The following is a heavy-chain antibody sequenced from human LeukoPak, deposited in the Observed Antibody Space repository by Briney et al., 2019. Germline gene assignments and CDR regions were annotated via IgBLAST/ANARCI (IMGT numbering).Heavy chain of an antibody. CDR1: GGSISSSSYY. J-gene: IGHJ5*02. CDR3: ARGVGVTHDAWFDP. V-gene: IGHV4-39*01. D-gene: IGHD1-26*01. Sequence: SETLSLTCTVSGGSISSSSYYWGWIRQPPGKGLEWIGSIYYSGSTYYNPSLKSRVTISVYTSKNQFSLKLSSVTAADTAVYYCARGVGVTHDAWFDPWGQGTLVTVSS. CDR2: IYYSGST.